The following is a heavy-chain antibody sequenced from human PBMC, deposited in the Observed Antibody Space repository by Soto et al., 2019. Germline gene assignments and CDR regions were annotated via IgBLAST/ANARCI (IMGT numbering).Heavy chain of an antibody. D-gene: IGHD4-17*01. V-gene: IGHV3-11*01. CDR3: ARDQETTVTGYFQH. J-gene: IGHJ1*01. CDR2: ISSSGSTI. Sequence: GGSLRLSCAASGFTFSDYYMSWIRQAPGKGLEWVSYISSSGSTIYYADSVKGRFTISRDNAKNSLYLQMNSLRAEDTAVYYCARDQETTVTGYFQHWGQGTLVTVSS. CDR1: GFTFSDYY.